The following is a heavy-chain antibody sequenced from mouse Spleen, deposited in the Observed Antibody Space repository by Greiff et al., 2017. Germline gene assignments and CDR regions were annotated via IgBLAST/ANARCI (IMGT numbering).Heavy chain of an antibody. CDR1: GFNIKDTY. V-gene: IGHV14-3*02. D-gene: IGHD1-1*01. J-gene: IGHJ4*01. CDR3: ARSEGSSLDYAMDY. Sequence: EVKLQESGAELVKPGASVKLSCTASGFNIKDTYMHWVKQRPEQGLEWIGRIDPANGNTKYDPKFQGKATITADTSSNTAYLQLSSLTSEDTAVYYCARSEGSSLDYAMDYWGQGTSVTVSS. CDR2: IDPANGNT.